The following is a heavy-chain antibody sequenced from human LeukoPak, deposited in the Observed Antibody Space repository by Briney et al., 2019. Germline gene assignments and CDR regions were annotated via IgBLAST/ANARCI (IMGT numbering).Heavy chain of an antibody. V-gene: IGHV1-18*01. CDR2: ISAYNGNT. Sequence: ASVKVSCTASGYTFTSYGISWVRQAPGQGLEWMGWISAYNGNTNYAQKLQGRVTMTTDTSTSTAYMELRSLRSDDTAVYYCARVGTYTYGDYYFDYWGQGTLVTVSS. CDR3: ARVGTYTYGDYYFDY. J-gene: IGHJ4*02. CDR1: GYTFTSYG. D-gene: IGHD4-17*01.